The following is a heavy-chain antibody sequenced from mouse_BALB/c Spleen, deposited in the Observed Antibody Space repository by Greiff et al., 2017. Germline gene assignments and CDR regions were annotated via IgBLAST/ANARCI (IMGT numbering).Heavy chain of an antibody. V-gene: IGHV8-8*01. CDR1: GFSLSTSGMS. Sequence: QVTLKESGPGILQPSQTLSLSCSFSGFSLSTSGMSVGWLRQPSGKGLEWLAHIWWNDDKYYNPALKSRLTISKDTSNNQVFLKIASVVTADTATYYCARIKGYYGNYWYFDVWGAGTTVTVSS. CDR3: ARIKGYYGNYWYFDV. CDR2: IWWNDDK. J-gene: IGHJ1*01. D-gene: IGHD2-1*01.